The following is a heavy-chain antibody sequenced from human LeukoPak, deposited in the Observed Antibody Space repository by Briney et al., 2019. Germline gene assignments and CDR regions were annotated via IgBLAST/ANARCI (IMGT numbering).Heavy chain of an antibody. V-gene: IGHV3-30-3*01. CDR1: GFTFSSYA. D-gene: IGHD2-15*01. CDR2: ISYDGSNK. Sequence: PGRSLRLSCAASGFTFSSYAMHWVRQAPGKGLEWVAVISYDGSNKYYADSVKGRFTISRDNSKNTLYLQMNSPRAEDTAVYYCARDFMDCSGGSCYSCAFDIWGQGTMVTVSS. CDR3: ARDFMDCSGGSCYSCAFDI. J-gene: IGHJ3*02.